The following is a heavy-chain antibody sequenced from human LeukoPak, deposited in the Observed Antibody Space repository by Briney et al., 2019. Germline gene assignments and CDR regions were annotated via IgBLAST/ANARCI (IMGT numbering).Heavy chain of an antibody. CDR3: ARGVRYYYDSSGYSAFDI. CDR2: MNPNSGNT. CDR1: GYTFTSYD. J-gene: IGHJ3*02. D-gene: IGHD3-22*01. V-gene: IGHV1-8*03. Sequence: ASVKVSCKAPGYTFTSYDINWVRQATGQGLEWMGWMNPNSGNTGYAQKFQGRVTITRNTSISTAYMELSRLRSDDTAVYYCARGVRYYYDSSGYSAFDIWGQGTMVTVSS.